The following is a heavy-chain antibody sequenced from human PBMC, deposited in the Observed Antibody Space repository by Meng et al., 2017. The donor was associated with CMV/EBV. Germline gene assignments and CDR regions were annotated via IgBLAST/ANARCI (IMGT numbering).Heavy chain of an antibody. CDR1: GFTFSSYG. CDR3: AKPSWFGELFVHYFDY. V-gene: IGHV3-30*02. J-gene: IGHJ4*02. CDR2: IQYDGSNK. D-gene: IGHD3-10*01. Sequence: GGSLRLSCAASGFTFSSYGMHWVRQAPGKGLEWVAFIQYDGSNKYYADSVKGRFTISRDNSKNTLYLQMNSLRAEDTAVYYCAKPSWFGELFVHYFDYWGQGTLVTVSS.